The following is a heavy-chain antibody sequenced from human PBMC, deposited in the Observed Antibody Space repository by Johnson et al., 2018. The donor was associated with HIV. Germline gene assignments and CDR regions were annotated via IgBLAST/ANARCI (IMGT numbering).Heavy chain of an antibody. CDR2: IKSKTDGGTT. D-gene: IGHD6-13*01. Sequence: VQLVESGGGVVRPGGSLRLSCAASGFSFDDYDMSWVRQAPGKGLEWVGRIKSKTDGGTTDYAAPVKGRFTISRDDSKNTLYLQMNSLKTEDTAVYYCTTKPYSSSWYGAFDIWGQGTMVTVSS. CDR3: TTKPYSSSWYGAFDI. V-gene: IGHV3-15*01. CDR1: GFSFDDYD. J-gene: IGHJ3*02.